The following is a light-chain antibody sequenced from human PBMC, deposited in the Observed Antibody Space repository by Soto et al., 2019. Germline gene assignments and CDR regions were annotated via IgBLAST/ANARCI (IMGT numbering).Light chain of an antibody. CDR2: EAT. Sequence: SALTQPASVSGSPGQSITISCTGTNSDVGSYKFVSWYQQHPGEVPKLIIYEATKRPSGLSNRFSGSKSGNTASLTISGLQAEDEADYYCCSFAGGGATWVFGGGTQLTVL. CDR3: CSFAGGGATWV. V-gene: IGLV2-23*01. CDR1: NSDVGSYKF. J-gene: IGLJ3*02.